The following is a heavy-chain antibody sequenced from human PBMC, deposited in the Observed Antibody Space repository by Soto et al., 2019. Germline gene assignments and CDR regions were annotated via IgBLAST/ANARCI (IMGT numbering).Heavy chain of an antibody. CDR2: IYWDNDK. D-gene: IGHD2-21*02. V-gene: IGHV2-5*02. CDR1: GFSLRTSGVG. Sequence: QITLKESGPTLVKPTQTLTLTCTFSGFSLRTSGVGVGWIRQPPGKTLEWLALIYWDNDKRYSPSLKSRLTIIKDTSEHQEGLTMTHMDPVDTAKYYCVQSRWGGDCRHSYPSHYYYGVDGWGQGTPVTV. J-gene: IGHJ6*02. CDR3: VQSRWGGDCRHSYPSHYYYGVDG.